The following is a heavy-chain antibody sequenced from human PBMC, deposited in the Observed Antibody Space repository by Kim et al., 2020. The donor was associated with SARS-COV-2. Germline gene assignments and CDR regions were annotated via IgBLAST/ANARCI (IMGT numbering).Heavy chain of an antibody. V-gene: IGHV3-23*01. Sequence: GGSLRLSCTASGFSFSNYDMDWVRQAPGKRLEWLSVISIGGHITYYADSVKGRFTISRDNSKNTLYLQMNSLRGEDTAFYFCAAKQAGHYTPYDYWGQGTLVTVSS. CDR3: AAKQAGHYTPYDY. CDR1: GFSFSNYD. D-gene: IGHD3-3*01. J-gene: IGHJ4*02. CDR2: ISIGGHIT.